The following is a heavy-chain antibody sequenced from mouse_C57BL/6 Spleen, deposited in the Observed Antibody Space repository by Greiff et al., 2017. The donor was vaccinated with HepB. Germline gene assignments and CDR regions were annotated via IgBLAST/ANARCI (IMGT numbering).Heavy chain of an antibody. J-gene: IGHJ1*03. V-gene: IGHV3-6*01. CDR3: ARDYGSPYWYFDV. CDR2: ISYDGSN. D-gene: IGHD1-1*01. Sequence: VQLKQSGPGLVKPSQSLSLTCSVTGYSITSGYYWNWIRQFPGNKLEWMGYISYDGSNNYNPSLKNRISITRDTSKNQFFLKLNSVTTEDTATYYCARDYGSPYWYFDVWGTGTTVTVSS. CDR1: GYSITSGYY.